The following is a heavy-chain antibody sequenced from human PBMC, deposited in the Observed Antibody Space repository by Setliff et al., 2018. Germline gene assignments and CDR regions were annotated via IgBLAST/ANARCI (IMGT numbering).Heavy chain of an antibody. Sequence: ETLSLTCAGFGGFSSTHYWSWIRQAPGKGLEWIGEISLSGGTNYNPSLRSRVTISIDTSKTQFSLNLNPVTAADTAVYYFAKDRWLVDYAYFDYWGQGTLVTVSS. CDR3: AKDRWLVDYAYFDY. CDR1: GGFSSTHY. D-gene: IGHD6-19*01. J-gene: IGHJ4*02. V-gene: IGHV4-34*01. CDR2: ISLSGGT.